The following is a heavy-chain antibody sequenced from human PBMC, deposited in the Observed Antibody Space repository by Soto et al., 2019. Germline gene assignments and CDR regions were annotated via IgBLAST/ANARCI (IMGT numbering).Heavy chain of an antibody. Sequence: PVESLKISCKGSGYSFISDWISWLRQMPGKGLEWMGMIDPSDSYTKYSPSFQGHVTMSADKSISTAYLQWSSLKASDTAMYYCARRAGYSNGLDFDYWGQATLVTVSS. CDR2: IDPSDSYT. D-gene: IGHD5-18*01. V-gene: IGHV5-10-1*01. CDR3: ARRAGYSNGLDFDY. J-gene: IGHJ4*02. CDR1: GYSFISDW.